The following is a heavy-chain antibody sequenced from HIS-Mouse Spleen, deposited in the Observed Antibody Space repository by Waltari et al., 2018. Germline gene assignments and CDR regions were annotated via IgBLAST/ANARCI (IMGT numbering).Heavy chain of an antibody. CDR3: ARIAEGYSSGWYAFDY. D-gene: IGHD6-19*01. V-gene: IGHV2-70*15. CDR1: GFSLSTSGVC. Sequence: QVTLRESGPALVKPTQTLTLTCTFSGFSLSTSGVCVSWIRQPPGKALEWLARSDWDDDKYYSTSLKTRLTISKDTATNQVVLTMTNMDPVDTATYYCARIAEGYSSGWYAFDYWGQGTLVTVSS. J-gene: IGHJ4*02. CDR2: SDWDDDK.